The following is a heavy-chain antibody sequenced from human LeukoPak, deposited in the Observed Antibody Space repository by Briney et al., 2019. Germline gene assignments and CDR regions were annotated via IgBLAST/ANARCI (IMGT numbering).Heavy chain of an antibody. CDR2: INSDGSST. CDR3: ARGRPRYDSSGHFDY. J-gene: IGHJ4*02. V-gene: IGHV3-74*01. Sequence: PGGSLRLSCAASGFTFSSYWMHWVRQAPGKGLVWVSRINSDGSSTSYADSVKGRFTISRDNAKNTLYLQMNSLRAEDTAVYYCARGRPRYDSSGHFDYWGQGTLFTVSS. D-gene: IGHD3-22*01. CDR1: GFTFSSYW.